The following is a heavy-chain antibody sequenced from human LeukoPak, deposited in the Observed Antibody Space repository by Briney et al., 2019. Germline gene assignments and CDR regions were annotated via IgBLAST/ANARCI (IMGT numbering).Heavy chain of an antibody. V-gene: IGHV3-74*01. CDR1: GFTFSSYW. J-gene: IGHJ4*02. CDR2: INSDGSST. Sequence: PGGSLRLSCAASGFTFSSYWMHWVRQAPGKGPVWVPRINSDGSSTSYADSVKGRFTISRDNAKNTLYLQMNSLRAEDTAVYYCARLQFGLGASDYWGQGTLVTVSS. CDR3: ARLQFGLGASDY. D-gene: IGHD1-26*01.